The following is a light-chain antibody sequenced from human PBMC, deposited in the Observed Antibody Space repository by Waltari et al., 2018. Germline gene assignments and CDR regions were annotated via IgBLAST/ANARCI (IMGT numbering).Light chain of an antibody. CDR1: SLRSFH. J-gene: IGLJ2*01. Sequence: TQDPAVSVAVGQTVRITCQGDSLRSFHASWYQQRPGQAPKLLIYDQNNRPSGVPGRFSGSSSDNTASLIITGAQAEDEAYYYCHSRDASGVGGAFGGGTKLTVL. CDR3: HSRDASGVGGA. V-gene: IGLV3-19*01. CDR2: DQN.